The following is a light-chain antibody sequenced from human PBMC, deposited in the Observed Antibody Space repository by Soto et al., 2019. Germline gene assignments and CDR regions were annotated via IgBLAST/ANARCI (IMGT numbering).Light chain of an antibody. Sequence: AIQMTQSPSSLSASVGDRVTITCRASQGIGNDLAWYQQKPGKAPKLLIYAASTLQSGVPSRFSGSGSGTDFTLPIRQPAPWGFASYYCLQDFHFPLSFGGGTKVEIK. CDR1: QGIGND. J-gene: IGKJ4*01. CDR3: LQDFHFPLS. V-gene: IGKV1-6*02. CDR2: AAS.